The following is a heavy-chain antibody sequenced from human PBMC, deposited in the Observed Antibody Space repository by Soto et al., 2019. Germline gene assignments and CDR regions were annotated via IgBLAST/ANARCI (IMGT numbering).Heavy chain of an antibody. V-gene: IGHV4-4*02. CDR1: GGSITSSNS. Sequence: SETLSLTCAVSGGSITSSNSWSWVRQSPRKGLEWVGEIFHNGSTNYNPSLKSRVTMSVDRSKNQFSLELRSVTAADTAVYYCARARGAIFGVVIRNWLDPWGQGTMVTVYS. CDR2: IFHNGST. J-gene: IGHJ5*02. D-gene: IGHD3-3*01. CDR3: ARARGAIFGVVIRNWLDP.